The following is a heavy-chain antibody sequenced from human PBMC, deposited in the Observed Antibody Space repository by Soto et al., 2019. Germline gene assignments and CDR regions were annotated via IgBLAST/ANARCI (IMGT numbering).Heavy chain of an antibody. V-gene: IGHV3-74*01. CDR1: EFTFSGRS. D-gene: IGHD3-10*01. J-gene: IGHJ6*03. CDR3: ARGWFGPDV. CDR2: IDKVGTDS. Sequence: EVQLVESGGGFVQPGGSLRLSCAASEFTFSGRSVHWVRQAPGKGLVCVSGIDKVGTDSTYADSVKGRFTSSRDNDKNTVYLQMNSLRVEDTAVYYCARGWFGPDVWGKGTTVTVSS.